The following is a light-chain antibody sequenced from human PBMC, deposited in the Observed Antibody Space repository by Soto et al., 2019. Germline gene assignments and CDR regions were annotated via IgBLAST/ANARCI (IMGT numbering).Light chain of an antibody. CDR2: DVS. J-gene: IGLJ1*01. CDR1: SSDVGGYNS. CDR3: SSYSSGSTSL. Sequence: QSVLTQPASVSGSPGQSITISCTGTSSDVGGYNSVSWYQQHPGKAPKLMIYDVSNRPSGVSNRFSGSKSGNTASLTISGLQAEDEADYYCSSYSSGSTSLFGTGTKVTVL. V-gene: IGLV2-14*01.